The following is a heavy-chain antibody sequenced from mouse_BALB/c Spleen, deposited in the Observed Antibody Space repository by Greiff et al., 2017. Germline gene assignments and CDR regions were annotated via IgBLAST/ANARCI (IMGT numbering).Heavy chain of an antibody. V-gene: IGHV5-6-5*01. J-gene: IGHJ2*01. Sequence: DVMLVESGGGLVKPGGSLKLSCAASGFTFSSYAMSWVRQTPEKRLEWVASISSGGSTYYPDSVKGRFTISRDNARNILYLQMSSLRSEDTAMYYCARGFMTPDYWGQGTTLTVSS. CDR1: GFTFSSYA. D-gene: IGHD1-1*01. CDR3: ARGFMTPDY. CDR2: ISSGGST.